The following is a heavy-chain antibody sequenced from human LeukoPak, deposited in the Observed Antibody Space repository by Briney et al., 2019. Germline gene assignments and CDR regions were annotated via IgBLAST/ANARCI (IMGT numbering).Heavy chain of an antibody. CDR2: ISSSGSTI. CDR1: GFTFSSYE. Sequence: PGGSLRLSCAASGFTFSSYEMNWVRQAPGKGLKWVSYISSSGSTIYYADSVKGRFTISRDNAKNSLYLQMNSLRAEDTAVYYCARGRQRRDFWSLGYFDYWGQGTLVTVSS. J-gene: IGHJ4*02. V-gene: IGHV3-48*03. D-gene: IGHD3-3*01. CDR3: ARGRQRRDFWSLGYFDY.